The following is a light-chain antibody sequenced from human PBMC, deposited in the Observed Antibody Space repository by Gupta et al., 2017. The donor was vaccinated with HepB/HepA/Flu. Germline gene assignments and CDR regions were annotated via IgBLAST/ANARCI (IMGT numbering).Light chain of an antibody. V-gene: IGLV1-40*01. CDR1: SSNIGAGYD. CDR2: TNT. J-gene: IGLJ2*01. Sequence: QSVLTPPPSVSGAPGQRVPIPCTGSSSNIGAGYDVHWYQQLPGTAPKLLIYTNTNRPSGVPDRFSGSKSGTSASLAITGLQAEDEADYYCQSYDNSVSGSVFGGGTKLTVL. CDR3: QSYDNSVSGSV.